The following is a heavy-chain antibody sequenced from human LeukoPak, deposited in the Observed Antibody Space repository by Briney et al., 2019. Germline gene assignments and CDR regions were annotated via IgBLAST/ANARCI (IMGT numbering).Heavy chain of an antibody. D-gene: IGHD3-10*01. Sequence: GSLRLSCAVSGFTFSSYAMNWVRQAPGKGLEWVSSISSSSLYIYYADSVKGRFTISRDNAKNSLYLQMNSLRAEDTAVHYCARDGSGYDDAFDIWGQGTMVTVSS. V-gene: IGHV3-21*01. CDR1: GFTFSSYA. CDR2: ISSSSLYI. CDR3: ARDGSGYDDAFDI. J-gene: IGHJ3*02.